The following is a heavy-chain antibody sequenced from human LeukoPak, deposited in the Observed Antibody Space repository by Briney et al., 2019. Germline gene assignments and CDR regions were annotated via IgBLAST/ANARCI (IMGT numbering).Heavy chain of an antibody. CDR1: GFTSSSYW. CDR3: ASNYDFWSGYTTSFDY. J-gene: IGHJ4*02. Sequence: GGSLRPSCALSGFTSSSYWMHWVRQVPGKGLVWVSRINDDGTYTVYADSVKGRFTISRDNAKNSLYLQMNSLRAEDTAVYYCASNYDFWSGYTTSFDYWGQGTLVTVSS. V-gene: IGHV3-74*01. CDR2: INDDGTYT. D-gene: IGHD3-3*01.